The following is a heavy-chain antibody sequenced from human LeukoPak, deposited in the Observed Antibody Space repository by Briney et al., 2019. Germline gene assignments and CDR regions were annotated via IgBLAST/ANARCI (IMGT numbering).Heavy chain of an antibody. CDR3: ARGLNRGGRALFDY. V-gene: IGHV4-34*01. J-gene: IGHJ4*02. CDR1: GVSFSGYY. CDR2: INHSGST. Sequence: PSETLSLTCAVYGVSFSGYYWSWIRQPPGKGLEWIGEINHSGSTNYNPSLKSRVTISVDTSKNQFSLKLSSVTAADTAVYYCARGLNRGGRALFDYWGQGTLVTVSS.